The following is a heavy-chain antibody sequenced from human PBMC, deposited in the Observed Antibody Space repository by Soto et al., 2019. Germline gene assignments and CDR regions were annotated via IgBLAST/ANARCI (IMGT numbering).Heavy chain of an antibody. CDR2: ISAYNGNT. D-gene: IGHD3-10*01. Sequence: QVQLVQSGAEVKKPGASVKVSCKASGYTFTSYGISWVRQAPGQGLEWMGWISAYNGNTNYAQKLQGRVTMTTDTSTSTAYMELRSLRSDXXXXXXXXXVGTGDHWFDPWGQGTLV. CDR1: GYTFTSYG. CDR3: XXVGTGDHWFDP. V-gene: IGHV1-18*01. J-gene: IGHJ5*02.